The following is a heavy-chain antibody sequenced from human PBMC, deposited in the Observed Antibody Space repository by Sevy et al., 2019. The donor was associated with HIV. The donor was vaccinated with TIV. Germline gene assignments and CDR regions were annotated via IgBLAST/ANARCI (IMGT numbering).Heavy chain of an antibody. CDR2: INQDGGVT. J-gene: IGHJ4*02. D-gene: IGHD6-13*01. Sequence: GGSLRLSCVASGFTLNNYWMHWVRQAPGKGPEWVANINQDGGVTYYVDSVRGRFTISRDNGRNLVFLQMNSLRVDDTALYFCVRAIAKDGSFWGQGTLVTVSS. CDR3: VRAIAKDGSF. CDR1: GFTLNNYW. V-gene: IGHV3-7*01.